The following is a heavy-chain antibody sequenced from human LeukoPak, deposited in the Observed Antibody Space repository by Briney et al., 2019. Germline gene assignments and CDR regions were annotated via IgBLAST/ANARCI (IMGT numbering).Heavy chain of an antibody. V-gene: IGHV3-30*01. CDR1: GFTFSNFA. CDR2: VSYGGCNE. D-gene: IGHD1-26*01. J-gene: IGHJ5*01. CDR3: AKEAEGELHNELDS. Sequence: GGSLRLSCAASGFTFSNFAMHWVRQAPGKGLEWVAVVSYGGCNEYHAVSVKGRFTISRDNSGGKLHLQMNSLRAEDTAVYYCAKEAEGELHNELDSWAQGARLTVSS.